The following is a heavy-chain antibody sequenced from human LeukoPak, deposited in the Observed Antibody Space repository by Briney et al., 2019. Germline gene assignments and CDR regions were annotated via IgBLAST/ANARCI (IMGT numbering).Heavy chain of an antibody. D-gene: IGHD3-22*01. V-gene: IGHV3-21*01. Sequence: GGSLRLSCAASGFTFSSYSMNWVRQAPGKGLEWVSSISSSSSYIYYADSVKGRFTISRDNAKNSLYLQMNSLRAEDTAVYYCARDFPYYYDNSGYYYNWFDPWGQGTLVTVSS. CDR2: ISSSSSYI. J-gene: IGHJ5*02. CDR1: GFTFSSYS. CDR3: ARDFPYYYDNSGYYYNWFDP.